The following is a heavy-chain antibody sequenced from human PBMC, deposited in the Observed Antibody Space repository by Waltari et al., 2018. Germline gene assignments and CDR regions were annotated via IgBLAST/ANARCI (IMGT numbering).Heavy chain of an antibody. Sequence: EVQLVESGGGLVKPGGSLRLSCAASGFTFSSYSMNWARQAPGKGLRWFSSSSSSSGYIYYADSVKGRFTISRDNAKNSLYLQMNSLRAEDTAVYYCARSPGIAVAGDWGQGTLVTVSS. J-gene: IGHJ4*02. CDR3: ARSPGIAVAGD. V-gene: IGHV3-21*01. CDR1: GFTFSSYS. D-gene: IGHD6-19*01. CDR2: SSSSSGYI.